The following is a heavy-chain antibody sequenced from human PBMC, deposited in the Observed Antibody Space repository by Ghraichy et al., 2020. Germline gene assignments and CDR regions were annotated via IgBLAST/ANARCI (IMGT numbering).Heavy chain of an antibody. Sequence: GESLNISCAASGFTFSSYWMSWVRQAPGKGLEWVANIKQDGSEKYYVDSVKGRFTISRDNAKNLLYLQMNSLRAEDTAVYYCARVGEQLVLGFPHYFDYWGQGTLVTVSS. CDR2: IKQDGSEK. CDR1: GFTFSSYW. J-gene: IGHJ4*02. CDR3: ARVGEQLVLGFPHYFDY. V-gene: IGHV3-7*03. D-gene: IGHD6-6*01.